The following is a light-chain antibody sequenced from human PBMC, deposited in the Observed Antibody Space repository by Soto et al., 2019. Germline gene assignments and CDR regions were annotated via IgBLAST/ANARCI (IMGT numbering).Light chain of an antibody. J-gene: IGLJ2*01. V-gene: IGLV2-8*01. CDR1: SSDVGGYDY. CDR2: EVS. Sequence: QSALTQPPSASGSPGQSVTISCTGTSSDVGGYDYVSWYQQHPGKAPKFMIYEVSKRPSGVPDRFSGSKSGNTASLTVSGLQAVVAADYYCRSYAGSLHSGFGGATQLPVL. CDR3: RSYAGSLHSG.